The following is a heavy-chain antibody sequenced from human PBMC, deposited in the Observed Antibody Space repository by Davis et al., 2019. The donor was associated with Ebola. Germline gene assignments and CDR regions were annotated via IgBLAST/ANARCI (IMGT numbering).Heavy chain of an antibody. CDR2: IDPTDSYI. V-gene: IGHV5-10-1*01. J-gene: IGHJ4*02. Sequence: GESPKIPCQGSGYSFTSYWISWVRQMPGKGLEWMGRIDPTDSYINYSPSFQGHVTISADKSISTAYLQWSSLKASDTAMYYCARSPRDPHFDYWGQGTLVTVSS. CDR1: GYSFTSYW. CDR3: ARSPRDPHFDY.